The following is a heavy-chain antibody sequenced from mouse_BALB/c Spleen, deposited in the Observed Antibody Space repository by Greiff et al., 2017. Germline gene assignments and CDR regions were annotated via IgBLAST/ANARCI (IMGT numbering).Heavy chain of an antibody. CDR2: INPGSGGT. CDR1: GYAFTNYL. CDR3: ARDRYGAY. D-gene: IGHD2-14*01. V-gene: IGHV1-54*01. J-gene: IGHJ3*01. Sequence: LVESGAELVRPGTSVKVSCKASGYAFTNYLIEWVKQRPGQGLEWIGVINPGSGGTNYNEKFKGKATLTADKSSSTAYMQLSSLTSDDSAVYFCARDRYGAYWGQGTLVTVSA.